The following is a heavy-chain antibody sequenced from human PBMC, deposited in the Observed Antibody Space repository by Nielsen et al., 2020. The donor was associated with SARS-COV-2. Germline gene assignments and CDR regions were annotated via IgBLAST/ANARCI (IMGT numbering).Heavy chain of an antibody. V-gene: IGHV3-9*01. CDR2: ISWNSGSI. J-gene: IGHJ4*02. CDR1: GFTFSSYA. D-gene: IGHD3-10*01. CDR3: ARHPQGTLDY. Sequence: SLKISCAASGFTFSSYAMHWVRQAPGKGLEWVAGISWNSGSIGYADSVKGRFTISRDNAKNPLYLPLNSLRVEDTAIYYCARHPQGTLDYWGQGTLVTVSS.